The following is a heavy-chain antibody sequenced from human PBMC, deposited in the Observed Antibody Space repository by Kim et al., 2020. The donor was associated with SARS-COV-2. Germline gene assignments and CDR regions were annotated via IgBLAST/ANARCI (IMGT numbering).Heavy chain of an antibody. CDR3: ARSFPLRGDYPYYFDY. V-gene: IGHV4-30-4*01. D-gene: IGHD4-17*01. CDR2: IYYSGST. Sequence: SETLSLTCTVSGGSISSGDYYWSWIRQPPGKGLEWIGYIYYSGSTYYNPSLKSRVTISVDTSKNQFSLKLSSVTAADTAVYYCARSFPLRGDYPYYFDYWGQGTLVTVSS. J-gene: IGHJ4*02. CDR1: GGSISSGDYY.